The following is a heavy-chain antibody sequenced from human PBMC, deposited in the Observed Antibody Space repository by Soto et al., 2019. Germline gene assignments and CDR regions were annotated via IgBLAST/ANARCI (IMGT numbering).Heavy chain of an antibody. D-gene: IGHD3-10*01. CDR1: GGTFSSYT. CDR3: ARLMSSGYYYGMDV. J-gene: IGHJ6*02. CDR2: IIPILGIA. Sequence: QVQLVQSGAEVKKPGSSVKVSCKASGGTFSSYTISWVRQAPGQGLEWMGRIIPILGIANYAQKFQGRVTVXAXQXXSPTYMEPRSLRSEDTAVYYCARLMSSGYYYGMDVWGQGTTVTVSS. V-gene: IGHV1-69*02.